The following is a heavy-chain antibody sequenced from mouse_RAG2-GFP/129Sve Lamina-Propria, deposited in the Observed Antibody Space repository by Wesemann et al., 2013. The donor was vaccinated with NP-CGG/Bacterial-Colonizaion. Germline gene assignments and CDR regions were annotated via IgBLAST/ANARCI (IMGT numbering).Heavy chain of an antibody. J-gene: IGHJ2*01. D-gene: IGHD2-4*01. CDR2: IDPENGDT. CDR3: TTYDYDWNYFDY. V-gene: IGHV14-4*01. Sequence: GLEWIGWIDPENGDTEYASKFQGKATITADTSSNTAYLQLSSLTSEDTAVYYCTTYDYDWNYFDYWGQGTTLTVSS.